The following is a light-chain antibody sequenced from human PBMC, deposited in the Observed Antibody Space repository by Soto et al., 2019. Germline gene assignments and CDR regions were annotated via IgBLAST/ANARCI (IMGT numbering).Light chain of an antibody. J-gene: IGLJ1*01. CDR1: SSDVGGYNY. V-gene: IGLV2-14*01. CDR2: EVS. Sequence: QSALTQPASVSGSPGQSITISCTGTSSDVGGYNYVSWYQQHPGKAPKLMIYEVSNRPSGVSNRFSGSKSGNTASLTIPGLQAEDEADYYCSSYTSSSTLAYVFGTGTKVTVL. CDR3: SSYTSSSTLAYV.